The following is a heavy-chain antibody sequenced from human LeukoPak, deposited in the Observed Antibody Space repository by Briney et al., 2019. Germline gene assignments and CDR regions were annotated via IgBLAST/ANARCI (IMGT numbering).Heavy chain of an antibody. Sequence: SVKVSCKASGGSFNAYAISWVRQAPGQGLEWMGGIIPIFGTSNYAQKLQGRVTISTDESTSTAYMEVSSLRSEDTTIYYCARGLDASMETAYDYWGQGTLVTVSS. J-gene: IGHJ4*02. CDR3: ARGLDASMETAYDY. CDR1: GGSFNAYA. D-gene: IGHD5-18*01. V-gene: IGHV1-69*05. CDR2: IIPIFGTS.